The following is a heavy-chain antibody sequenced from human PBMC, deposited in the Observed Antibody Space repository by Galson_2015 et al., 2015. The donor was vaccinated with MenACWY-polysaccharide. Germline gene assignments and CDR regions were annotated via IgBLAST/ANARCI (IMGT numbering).Heavy chain of an antibody. CDR3: ARNCNPWYSSLPYYFDY. J-gene: IGHJ4*02. CDR1: GGSVGSSRYS. Sequence: ETLSLTCTVSGGSVGSSRYSWGWIRQPPGKGLEWIGSFYYSGSTYYNPSLKSRVTISVDTSKNQFSLNLNSVIASDTAVYYCARNCNPWYSSLPYYFDYWGQGTLVTVSS. D-gene: IGHD6-19*01. V-gene: IGHV4-39*01. CDR2: FYYSGST.